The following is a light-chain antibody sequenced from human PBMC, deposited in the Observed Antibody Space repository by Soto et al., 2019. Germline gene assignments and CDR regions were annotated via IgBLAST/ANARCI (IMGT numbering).Light chain of an antibody. CDR3: QQFNSYCT. J-gene: IGKJ5*01. Sequence: AIQLTQSPSSLSASVGDRVTITCRASQGISSALAWYQQKPGKVPKLLIYDASSLESGVPSRFSGSGSGTDFTLTISSLQPEDFATYYCQQFNSYCTFGQGTRLEIK. V-gene: IGKV1-13*02. CDR2: DAS. CDR1: QGISSA.